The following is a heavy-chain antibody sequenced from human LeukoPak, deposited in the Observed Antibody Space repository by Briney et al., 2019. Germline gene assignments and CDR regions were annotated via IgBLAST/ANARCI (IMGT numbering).Heavy chain of an antibody. CDR1: GGSFSGYY. CDR2: INHSGST. D-gene: IGHD3-3*01. V-gene: IGHV4-34*01. Sequence: TSETLSLTCAVYGGSFSGYYWSWIRQPPGKGLEWVGEINHSGSTNYNSSLKSRVTISVDTSKNQFSLKLSSVTAADTAVYYCASSRDYDFWSGCMRPNWFDPWGQGTLVTVSS. J-gene: IGHJ5*02. CDR3: ASSRDYDFWSGCMRPNWFDP.